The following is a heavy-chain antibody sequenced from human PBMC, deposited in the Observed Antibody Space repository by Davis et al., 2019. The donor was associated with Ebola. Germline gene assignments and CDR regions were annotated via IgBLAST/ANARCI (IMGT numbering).Heavy chain of an antibody. CDR2: ISGSGGNT. J-gene: IGHJ4*02. D-gene: IGHD3-3*01. CDR1: GGSISSSN. Sequence: PSETLSLTCAVSGGSISSSNWWRWVRQPPGKGLEWVSAISGSGGNTYYADSVKGRFTISRDNSKNTLYLQTNSLRAEDTAVYYCARPSTYDFWSGYSFWGQGTLVTVSS. V-gene: IGHV3-23*01. CDR3: ARPSTYDFWSGYSF.